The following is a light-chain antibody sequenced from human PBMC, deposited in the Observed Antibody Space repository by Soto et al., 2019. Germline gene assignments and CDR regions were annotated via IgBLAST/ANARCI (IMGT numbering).Light chain of an antibody. Sequence: DIQMTQSPASLSASVGDRVTITCRASQGISNYLAWYQQKPGKVPKLLIYAASTLQSGVPSRFSGGGSGTDFTLTITGLQPEDVATYYCQKYSRVITFGQGTRLAIK. V-gene: IGKV1-27*01. CDR1: QGISNY. J-gene: IGKJ5*01. CDR2: AAS. CDR3: QKYSRVIT.